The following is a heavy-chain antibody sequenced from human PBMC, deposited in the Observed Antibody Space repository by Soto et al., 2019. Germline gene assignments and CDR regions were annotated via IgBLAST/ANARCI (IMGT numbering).Heavy chain of an antibody. Sequence: SETLSLTCAVYGGSFSGYYWSWIRQPPGKGLEWIGEINHSGSTNYNPSLKSRITISVDTSKNQFSLKLSSVTAADTAVYYCGSPIERAFFQHWGQGPRVTVS. CDR2: INHSGST. J-gene: IGHJ1*01. D-gene: IGHD1-26*01. CDR3: GSPIERAFFQH. V-gene: IGHV4-34*01. CDR1: GGSFSGYY.